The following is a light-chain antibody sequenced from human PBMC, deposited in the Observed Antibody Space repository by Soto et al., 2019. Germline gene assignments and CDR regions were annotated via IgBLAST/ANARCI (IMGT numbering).Light chain of an antibody. CDR2: GAS. CDR3: QHYKMYSPWT. Sequence: EIVLTQSPGTLSLSPGERATLSCRASQSVSNNYLAWYQQKPGQAPRLLIYGASNRATGIPDRFSGSGSGTDFTLTISRLEPEDFATYYCQHYKMYSPWTFGQGTKVEIK. J-gene: IGKJ1*01. CDR1: QSVSNNY. V-gene: IGKV3-20*01.